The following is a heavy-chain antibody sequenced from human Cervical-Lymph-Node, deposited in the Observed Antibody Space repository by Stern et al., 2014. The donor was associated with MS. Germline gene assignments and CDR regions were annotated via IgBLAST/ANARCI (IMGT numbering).Heavy chain of an antibody. Sequence: VQLVESGAKVQKPGSSVKVSCRASGGTFSSSDIRWGRQAPGQVLEWMGCIIPIIGTANYAQKYQGRVTITADESTSTAYMELSSLRSEDTAIYYCALGGFGHYFEYWGQGTLVTVSS. CDR3: ALGGFGHYFEY. CDR1: GGTFSSSD. CDR2: IIPIIGTA. J-gene: IGHJ4*02. D-gene: IGHD3-10*01. V-gene: IGHV1-69*01.